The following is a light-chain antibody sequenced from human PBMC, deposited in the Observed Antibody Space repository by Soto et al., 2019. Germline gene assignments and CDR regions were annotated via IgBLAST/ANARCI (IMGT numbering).Light chain of an antibody. CDR1: QSINSE. CDR3: QQGHNWPLT. CDR2: GAS. Sequence: EIVMTQSPATLSLSPGERAALSCRASQSINSELAWYQQKPGQPPRLLIYGASTRATGVPARFPGSESGSEFTLTTSGLQSEDFAVYYCQQGHNWPLTFGQGTRLEI. V-gene: IGKV3-15*01. J-gene: IGKJ2*01.